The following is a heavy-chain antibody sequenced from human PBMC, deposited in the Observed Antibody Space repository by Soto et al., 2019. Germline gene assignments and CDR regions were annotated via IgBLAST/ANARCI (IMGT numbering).Heavy chain of an antibody. V-gene: IGHV4-61*01. CDR1: GGTVISGSYY. CDR2: IYYSGST. J-gene: IGHJ5*02. D-gene: IGHD3-10*02. CDR3: ASTYVRGVIITLTPNWFDP. Sequence: SEPLSVTCTVAGGTVISGSYYWSWIRQPPGKGLEWIGYIYYSGSTNYNPSLKSRVTISVDTSKNQFSLKLSSVTAADTAVYYCASTYVRGVIITLTPNWFDPWGQGTLVTVSS.